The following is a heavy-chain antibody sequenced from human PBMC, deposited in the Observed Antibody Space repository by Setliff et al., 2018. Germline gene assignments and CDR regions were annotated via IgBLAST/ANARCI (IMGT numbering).Heavy chain of an antibody. CDR1: GYSISSGYY. CDR3: ARSFSRREKFLLDY. CDR2: IIHSGST. Sequence: SETLSLTCAVSGYSISSGYYWGWIRQPPGKRLEWIGEIIHSGSTNYNPSLKSRVTISMDTSKNQFSLKLSSVTAADTAVYYCARSFSRREKFLLDYWGQGALVTVSS. J-gene: IGHJ4*02. V-gene: IGHV4-38-2*01.